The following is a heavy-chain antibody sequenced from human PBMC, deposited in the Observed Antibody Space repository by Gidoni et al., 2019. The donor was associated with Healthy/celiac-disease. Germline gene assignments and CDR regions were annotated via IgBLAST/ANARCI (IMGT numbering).Heavy chain of an antibody. CDR1: GFPFSSYA. J-gene: IGHJ6*02. CDR3: AKPLWELLRGPPYYYYGMDV. V-gene: IGHV3-23*01. Sequence: EVQLLESGGGLVQPVGSMRLSCAASGFPFSSYAMSWVREAPGTGLEWVSAISGSGGSTYYADSVKGRFTISRDNSKNTLYLQMNSLRAEDTAVYYCAKPLWELLRGPPYYYYGMDVWGQGTTVTVSS. CDR2: ISGSGGST. D-gene: IGHD1-26*01.